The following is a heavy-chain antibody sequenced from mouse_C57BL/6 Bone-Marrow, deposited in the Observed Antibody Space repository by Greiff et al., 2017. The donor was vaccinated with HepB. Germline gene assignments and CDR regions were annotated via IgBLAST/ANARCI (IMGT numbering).Heavy chain of an antibody. CDR1: GYTFTDYY. D-gene: IGHD1-1*01. Sequence: VMLVESGAELVRPGASVKLSCKASGYTFTDYYINWVKQRPGQGLEWIARIYPGSGNTYYNEKFKGKATLTAEKSSSTAYMQLSSLTSEDSAVYFCARTGYYGSISGNYYAMDYWGQGTSVTVSS. CDR3: ARTGYYGSISGNYYAMDY. CDR2: IYPGSGNT. J-gene: IGHJ4*01. V-gene: IGHV1-76*01.